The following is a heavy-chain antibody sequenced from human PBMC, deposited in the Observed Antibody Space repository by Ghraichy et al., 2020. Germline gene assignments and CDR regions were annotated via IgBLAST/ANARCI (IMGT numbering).Heavy chain of an antibody. CDR2: INHSGST. CDR3: ARGGGQRYCSSTSCYGFCLCPIWFDP. J-gene: IGHJ5*02. D-gene: IGHD2-2*01. V-gene: IGHV4-34*01. Sequence: QTLSLTCAVYGGSFSGYYWSWIRQPPGKGLEWIGEINHSGSTNYNPSLKSRVTISVDTSKNQFSLKLSSVTAADTAVYYCARGGGQRYCSSTSCYGFCLCPIWFDPWGQGTLVTVSS. CDR1: GGSFSGYY.